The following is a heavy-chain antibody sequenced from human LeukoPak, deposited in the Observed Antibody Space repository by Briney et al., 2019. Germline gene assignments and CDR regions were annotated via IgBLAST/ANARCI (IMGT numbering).Heavy chain of an antibody. D-gene: IGHD3-10*01. Sequence: SETLSLTCTVSGGSLSSYYWSWIRQPPGKGLEWIGYIYYSGSTHYNPSLKSRVTISVDTSKNQFSLKLSSVTAADTAVYYCARVTDYGSGSYYYGYWGQGTLVTVSS. V-gene: IGHV4-59*01. CDR1: GGSLSSYY. J-gene: IGHJ4*02. CDR3: ARVTDYGSGSYYYGY. CDR2: IYYSGST.